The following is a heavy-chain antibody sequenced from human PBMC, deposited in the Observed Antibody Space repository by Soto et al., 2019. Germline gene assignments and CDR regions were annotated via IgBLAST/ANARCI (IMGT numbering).Heavy chain of an antibody. CDR3: ARDEGSAWYFDY. CDR2: INSDGSPI. V-gene: IGHV3-48*03. CDR1: GFTFSRYE. Sequence: PGGSLRLSCAASGFTFSRYEMTWVRQAPGKGLEWVSYINSDGSPISYADSVKGRFTISRDNAKNSLYLQMDSLRADDTAVYYCARDEGSAWYFDYWGQGTQVTVSS. J-gene: IGHJ4*02. D-gene: IGHD6-19*01.